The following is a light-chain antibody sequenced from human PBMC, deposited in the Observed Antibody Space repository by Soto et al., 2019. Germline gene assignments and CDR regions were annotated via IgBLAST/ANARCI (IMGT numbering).Light chain of an antibody. CDR3: SSYAGSNNFV. V-gene: IGLV2-11*01. J-gene: IGLJ1*01. CDR2: DVA. Sequence: QSALTQPRSVSGSPGQTVTISCTGTSSDVGFSNYISWYQQHPGEAPKLVIYDVAQRPSGVPDRLSGSRSGKTASLTVSGLQAEDEADYYCSSYAGSNNFVFGTGTKVTVL. CDR1: SSDVGFSNY.